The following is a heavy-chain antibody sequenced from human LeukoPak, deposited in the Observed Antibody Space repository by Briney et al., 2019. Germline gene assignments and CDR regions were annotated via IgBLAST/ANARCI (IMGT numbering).Heavy chain of an antibody. Sequence: GGSLRLSCAASGFTFNNYAMNWVRQAPGKGLEWVSSISSSSSYIYYADSVKGRFTISRDNAKNSLYLQMNSLRAEDTAVYYCARDLGVGFDYWGQGTLVTVSS. CDR3: ARDLGVGFDY. CDR2: ISSSSSYI. V-gene: IGHV3-21*01. CDR1: GFTFNNYA. D-gene: IGHD1-26*01. J-gene: IGHJ4*02.